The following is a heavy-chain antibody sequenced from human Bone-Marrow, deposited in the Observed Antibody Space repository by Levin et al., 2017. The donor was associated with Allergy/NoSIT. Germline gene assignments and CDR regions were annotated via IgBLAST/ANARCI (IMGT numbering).Heavy chain of an antibody. CDR2: IYYDGGA. D-gene: IGHD3-10*01. Sequence: SQTLSLPCSVSGDSVRSTNYYWTWIRQPPGKGLECIGHIYYDGGAHYNPSLKSRVSMSVDTSRNQFSLHLTSVVAADAAVYYCARGTNYYGSGDYWGQGILVTVSS. CDR3: ARGTNYYGSGDY. V-gene: IGHV4-61*01. J-gene: IGHJ4*02. CDR1: GDSVRSTNYY.